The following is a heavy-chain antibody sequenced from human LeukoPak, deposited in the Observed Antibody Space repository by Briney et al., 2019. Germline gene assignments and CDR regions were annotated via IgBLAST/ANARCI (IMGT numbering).Heavy chain of an antibody. CDR2: IYHSGST. Sequence: SETLSLTCTVSGGSISSSSYYWGWIRQPPGKGLEWIGGIYHSGSTNYNPSLKSRVTISVDKSKNQFSLKLSSVTAADTAVYYCAVVADDYGDPDYWGQGTLVTVSS. CDR3: AVVADDYGDPDY. V-gene: IGHV4-39*07. CDR1: GGSISSSSYY. J-gene: IGHJ4*02. D-gene: IGHD4-17*01.